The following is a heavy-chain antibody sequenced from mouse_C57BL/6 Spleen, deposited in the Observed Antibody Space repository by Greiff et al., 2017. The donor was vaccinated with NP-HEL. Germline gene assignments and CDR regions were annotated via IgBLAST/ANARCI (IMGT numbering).Heavy chain of an antibody. V-gene: IGHV1-82*01. CDR2: LYPGDGDT. CDR1: GYAFSSSW. J-gene: IGHJ3*01. D-gene: IGHD1-1*01. CDR3: ASHYGSSPWAY. Sequence: QVQLQQSGPELVKPGASVKISCKASGYAFSSSWMNWVKQRPGKGLEWIGRLYPGDGDTNYNGTFKGKATLTADKSSSTAYMPLSSLTSEDSAVYFCASHYGSSPWAYWGQGTLVTVSA.